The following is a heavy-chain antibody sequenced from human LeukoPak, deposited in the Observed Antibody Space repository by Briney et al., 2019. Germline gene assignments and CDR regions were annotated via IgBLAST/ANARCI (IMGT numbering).Heavy chain of an antibody. CDR2: IRYDGNTR. V-gene: IGHV3-30*02. D-gene: IGHD2-15*01. Sequence: GGSLRLSCAASGFNFNNYGMHWVRQAPGKGLEWVAHIRYDGNTRYYADSVKGRFTISRDNAESTLYLQMYSLRPEDTAAYYCANQYCSGGSCHRDYWGQGTLVTVSS. CDR1: GFNFNNYG. J-gene: IGHJ4*02. CDR3: ANQYCSGGSCHRDY.